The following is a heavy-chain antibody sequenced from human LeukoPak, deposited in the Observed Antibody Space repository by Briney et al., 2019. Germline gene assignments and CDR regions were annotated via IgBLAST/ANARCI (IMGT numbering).Heavy chain of an antibody. V-gene: IGHV4-4*07. J-gene: IGHJ3*02. Sequence: SETLSLTCTVSGGSISGYYWSWIRQPAGKGLEWIGRIYTSGSTNYNPSLKSRVTISVDTSKNQFSLKLSSVTAADTAVYYCARQAWYSSSWSGAFDIWGQGTMVTVSS. CDR3: ARQAWYSSSWSGAFDI. CDR2: IYTSGST. CDR1: GGSISGYY. D-gene: IGHD6-13*01.